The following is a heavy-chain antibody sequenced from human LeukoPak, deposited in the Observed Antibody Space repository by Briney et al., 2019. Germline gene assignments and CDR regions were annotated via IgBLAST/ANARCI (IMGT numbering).Heavy chain of an antibody. CDR1: GFSFSSYS. CDR3: AREDTISEYPDY. Sequence: GGSLRLSCAASGFSFSSYSLIWVRQAPGKGLEGVAFIPYDGSNKYYADSGKGRFTISRDNAKNSLYLQMKNLRAEDSDVCYCAREDTISEYPDYWGQGTLVTVSS. D-gene: IGHD2-2*01. V-gene: IGHV3-30*02. J-gene: IGHJ4*02. CDR2: IPYDGSNK.